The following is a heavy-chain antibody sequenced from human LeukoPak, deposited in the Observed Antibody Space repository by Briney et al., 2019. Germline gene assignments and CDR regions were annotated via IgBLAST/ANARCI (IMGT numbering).Heavy chain of an antibody. D-gene: IGHD3-3*01. V-gene: IGHV1-24*01. J-gene: IGHJ5*02. Sequence: ASVTVSCKVSGYTLTELSMHWVRQAPGKGIEWMGGFDPEDGETIYAQKFQGRVTMTEDTSTDTAYMELSSLRSEDTAVYYCATDRGYDFWSGYYRELWFDPWGQGTLVTVSS. CDR2: FDPEDGET. CDR1: GYTLTELS. CDR3: ATDRGYDFWSGYYRELWFDP.